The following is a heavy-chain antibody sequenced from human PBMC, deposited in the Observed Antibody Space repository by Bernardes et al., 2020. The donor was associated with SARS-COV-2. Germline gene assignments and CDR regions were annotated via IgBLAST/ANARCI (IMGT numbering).Heavy chain of an antibody. CDR1: GSTFSTYA. Sequence: GGSLRLSCAASGSTFSTYALHWVRQAPGKGLEWLAVMSYDGSNKFYTDSVKGRFTISRDNSKNTLYLQMNSLRAEDTAVYYCAREVASTGVWFDYWGQGTLVTVSS. D-gene: IGHD3-16*01. V-gene: IGHV3-30-3*01. CDR3: AREVASTGVWFDY. J-gene: IGHJ4*02. CDR2: MSYDGSNK.